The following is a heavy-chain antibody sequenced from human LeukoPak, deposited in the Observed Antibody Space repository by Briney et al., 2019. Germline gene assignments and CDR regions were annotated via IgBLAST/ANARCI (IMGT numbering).Heavy chain of an antibody. CDR3: AREKLGFDY. D-gene: IGHD6-6*01. V-gene: IGHV3-30-3*01. Sequence: GGPLRLSCAASGFTFSSYAMHWVRQAPGKGLEWVAVISYDGSNKYYADSVKGRFTISRDNSKNTLYLQMNSLRAEDTAVYYCAREKLGFDYWGQGTLVTVSS. CDR2: ISYDGSNK. CDR1: GFTFSSYA. J-gene: IGHJ4*02.